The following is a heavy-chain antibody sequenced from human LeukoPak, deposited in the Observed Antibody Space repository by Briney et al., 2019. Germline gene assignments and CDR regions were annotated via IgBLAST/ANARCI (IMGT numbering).Heavy chain of an antibody. Sequence: GESLRLSCAASGFTFDDYGMSWVRQAPGKGLEWVSGINWNGASTGYADSVKGRFTISRDNSKNTLYLQMNSLRAEDTAVYYCAKGGLYYYGSGARDYYMDVWGKGTTVTVSS. J-gene: IGHJ6*03. V-gene: IGHV3-20*04. CDR2: INWNGAST. D-gene: IGHD3-10*01. CDR3: AKGGLYYYGSGARDYYMDV. CDR1: GFTFDDYG.